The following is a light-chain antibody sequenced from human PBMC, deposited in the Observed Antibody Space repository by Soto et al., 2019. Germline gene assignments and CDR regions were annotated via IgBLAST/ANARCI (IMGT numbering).Light chain of an antibody. CDR3: QSYNTARPT. J-gene: IGKJ5*01. Sequence: DIQLAEHQWSLSASMGDRVCHTCRASQAISNSLAWYQQKPGKPPQLLIYAASTLQSGFPSRLSASGSVTDFTLTISGLQLEDLATYYCQSYNTARPTFGQGTRLEIK. V-gene: IGKV1-27*01. CDR2: AAS. CDR1: QAISNS.